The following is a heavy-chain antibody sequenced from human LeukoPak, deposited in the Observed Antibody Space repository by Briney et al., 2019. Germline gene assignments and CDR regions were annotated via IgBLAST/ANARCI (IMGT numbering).Heavy chain of an antibody. J-gene: IGHJ6*04. CDR2: IYHSGST. Sequence: PSETLSLTCVVSGYSISSGYYWGWIRQPRGKGLEWIGSIYHSGSTYYSPSLKSRLTISVDTSKNQFSLKLSSVTAADTAVYYCARAGAFFYYMDVWGKGTTVTVSS. V-gene: IGHV4-38-2*01. D-gene: IGHD2/OR15-2a*01. CDR3: ARAGAFFYYMDV. CDR1: GYSISSGYY.